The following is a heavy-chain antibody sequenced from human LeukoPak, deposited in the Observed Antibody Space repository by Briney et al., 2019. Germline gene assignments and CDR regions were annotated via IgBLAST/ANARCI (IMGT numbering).Heavy chain of an antibody. D-gene: IGHD2-21*01. CDR2: ISSGGSTI. CDR1: GFTFSSYS. J-gene: IGHJ3*02. V-gene: IGHV3-48*01. Sequence: GGSLRLSCAASGFTFSSYSMNWVRQAPGKGLEWVSYISSGGSTIYYADSVKGRFTISRDNAKNSLYLQMNSLRAEDTAVYYCGRDVCGGDCYSAFDIWGQGTMVTVSS. CDR3: GRDVCGGDCYSAFDI.